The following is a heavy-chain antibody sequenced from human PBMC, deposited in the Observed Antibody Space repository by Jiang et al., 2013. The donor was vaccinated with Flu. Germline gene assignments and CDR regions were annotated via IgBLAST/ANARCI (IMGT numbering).Heavy chain of an antibody. CDR2: IYYSGNT. J-gene: IGHJ3*02. Sequence: GPGLVKPSQTLSLTCTVSGGSISSGGYYWSWIRQHPGKGLEWIGYIYYSGNTYYNPSLKSRVTISVDTSKKQFSLKLSSVTAADTAVYYCARDPRGLGAFDIWGQGTMVTVSS. CDR3: ARDPRGLGAFDI. CDR1: GGSISSGGYY. D-gene: IGHD3-16*01. V-gene: IGHV4-31*03.